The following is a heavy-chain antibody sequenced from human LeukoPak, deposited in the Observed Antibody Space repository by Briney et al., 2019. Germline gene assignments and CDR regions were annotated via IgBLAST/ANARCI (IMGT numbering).Heavy chain of an antibody. V-gene: IGHV3-30*18. CDR2: ISYDGSNK. Sequence: GRSLRLSCAASGFTFSSYGMHWVRQAPGKGLEWVAVISYDGSNKYYADSVKGRFTISRDNSKNTLYLQMNGLRAEDTAVYYCAKGYLENYWGQGTLVTVSS. J-gene: IGHJ4*02. CDR1: GFTFSSYG. D-gene: IGHD3-10*01. CDR3: AKGYLENY.